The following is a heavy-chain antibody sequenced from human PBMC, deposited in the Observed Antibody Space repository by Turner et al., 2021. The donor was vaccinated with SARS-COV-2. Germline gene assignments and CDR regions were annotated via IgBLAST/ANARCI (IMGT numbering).Heavy chain of an antibody. CDR3: ARLMDTAMDYYGTDV. CDR2: IYYSGIA. J-gene: IGHJ6*02. V-gene: IGHV4-39*01. Sequence: QLQLQESGPGLVKPSETLSLTCTVSGGSISSSSYYWGWIRQPPGKGLEWIGNIYYSGIAYYIPSLKSRVTISVDPSKNQFSLKLTSVTAADTAVYYCARLMDTAMDYYGTDVWGQGTTVTVSS. D-gene: IGHD5-18*01. CDR1: GGSISSSSYY.